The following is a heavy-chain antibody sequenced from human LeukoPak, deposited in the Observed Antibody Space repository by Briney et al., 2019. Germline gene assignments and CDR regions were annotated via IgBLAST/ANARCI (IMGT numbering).Heavy chain of an antibody. Sequence: GGSLRLSCAASGFTFSSYAMSWVRQAPGKGLEWVSAISGSGGSTYYADSVKGRFTISRDNSKNTLYLQMNSLRAEDTAVYYCASQIVVPAAMYYYYGMDVWGQGTTVTVSS. CDR2: ISGSGGST. J-gene: IGHJ6*02. CDR1: GFTFSSYA. D-gene: IGHD2-2*01. CDR3: ASQIVVPAAMYYYYGMDV. V-gene: IGHV3-23*01.